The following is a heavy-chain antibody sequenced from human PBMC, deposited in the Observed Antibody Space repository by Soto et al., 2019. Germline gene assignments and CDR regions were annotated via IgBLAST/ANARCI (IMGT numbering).Heavy chain of an antibody. V-gene: IGHV3-21*06. CDR1: GFTFTRYS. CDR2: ISSTTNYI. J-gene: IGHJ4*02. CDR3: ARESEDLTSNFDY. Sequence: GGSLRLSCAASGFTFTRYSMNWVRQAPGKGLEWVSSISSTTNYIYYGDSMKGRFTISRDNAKNSLYLEMNSLRAEDTAVYYCARESEDLTSNFDYWGQGTLFTVSS.